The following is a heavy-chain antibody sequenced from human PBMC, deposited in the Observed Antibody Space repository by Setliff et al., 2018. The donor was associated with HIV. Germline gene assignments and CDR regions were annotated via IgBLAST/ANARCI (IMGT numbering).Heavy chain of an antibody. V-gene: IGHV1-2*02. CDR1: GYTFTGYY. CDR3: VTGEGLRF. Sequence: GASVKVSCKASGYTFTGYYMHWVRQAPGQGLEWMGWINPNNGGTNDAEKFQGRVTMTTATSSDTAYLYLSSLRSEDTAVYYCVTGEGLRFWGQGTLVTVSS. CDR2: INPNNGGT. D-gene: IGHD2-15*01. J-gene: IGHJ4*02.